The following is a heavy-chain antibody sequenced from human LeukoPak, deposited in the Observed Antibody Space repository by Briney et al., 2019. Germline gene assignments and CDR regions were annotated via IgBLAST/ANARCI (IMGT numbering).Heavy chain of an antibody. J-gene: IGHJ4*02. V-gene: IGHV3-23*01. CDR3: AKAGIGAASYFDY. CDR2: ISGSGGNT. D-gene: IGHD3-16*01. CDR1: GFTFSSYG. Sequence: GGSLRLSCAASGFTFSSYGMSWVRQAPGKGLEWVSTISGSGGNTYYADSVKGRFTISRDNSKNTLYLQASILRAEDTAVYYCAKAGIGAASYFDYWGQGTLVTVSS.